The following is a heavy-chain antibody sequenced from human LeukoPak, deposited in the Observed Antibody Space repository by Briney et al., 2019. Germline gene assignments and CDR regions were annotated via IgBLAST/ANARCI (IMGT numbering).Heavy chain of an antibody. CDR1: GGSISSSGYY. Sequence: PSETLSLTCTVSGGSISSSGYYWGWIRQPPGKGLEWIASIYYSGSTYYNPSLKSRVTISVDTSKNQFSLKLSSVTAADTAVYYCARDAEMATIPSGYFDYWGQGTLVTVSS. CDR3: ARDAEMATIPSGYFDY. J-gene: IGHJ4*02. D-gene: IGHD5-24*01. CDR2: IYYSGST. V-gene: IGHV4-39*07.